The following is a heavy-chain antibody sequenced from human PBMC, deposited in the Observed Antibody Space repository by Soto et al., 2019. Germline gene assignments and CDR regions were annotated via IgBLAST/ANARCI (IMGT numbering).Heavy chain of an antibody. D-gene: IGHD3-9*01. J-gene: IGHJ5*02. V-gene: IGHV3-11*06. CDR3: ARDHYEILTGSGWFGP. CDR2: ISSTSTYT. CDR1: GFNFSDFY. Sequence: GGSLRLSCTGTGFNFSDFYMSWLRQAPGKGLEWISYISSTSTYTNYADSVQGRFTTSRDNSKQSLYLQLHNLRAGGSAVYYCARDHYEILTGSGWFGPWGLGTLVTVSS.